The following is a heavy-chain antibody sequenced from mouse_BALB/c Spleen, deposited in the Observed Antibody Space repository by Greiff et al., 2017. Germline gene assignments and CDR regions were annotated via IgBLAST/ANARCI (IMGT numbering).Heavy chain of an antibody. CDR1: GFAFSSYD. Sequence: EVNVVESGGGLVKPGGSLKLSCAASGFAFSSYDMSWVRQTPEKRLEWVAYISSGGGSTYYPDTVKGRFTISRDNAKNTLYLQMSSLKSEDTAMYYCARQVYYDSSYAMDYWGQGTSVTVSS. J-gene: IGHJ4*01. D-gene: IGHD2-4*01. CDR3: ARQVYYDSSYAMDY. V-gene: IGHV5-12-1*01. CDR2: ISSGGGST.